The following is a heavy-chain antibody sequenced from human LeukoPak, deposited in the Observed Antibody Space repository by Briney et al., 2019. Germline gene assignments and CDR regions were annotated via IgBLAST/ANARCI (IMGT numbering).Heavy chain of an antibody. CDR2: VYYSGST. CDR1: GGAISSYY. V-gene: IGHV4-59*08. J-gene: IGHJ4*02. D-gene: IGHD6-6*01. CDR3: ARAYIRSSCDY. Sequence: SEPLSLPCTVSGGAISSYYWSWIRPPPGQGLEWIGCVYYSGSTNYNPSLKSRVTISIDTSSNQFSLPLNSVTAADTAVHYCARAYIRSSCDYWGRGTVVSVSP.